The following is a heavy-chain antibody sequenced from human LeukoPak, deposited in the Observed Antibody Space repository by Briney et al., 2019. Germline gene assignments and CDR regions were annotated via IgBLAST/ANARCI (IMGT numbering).Heavy chain of an antibody. J-gene: IGHJ5*02. D-gene: IGHD1-26*01. Sequence: GSLRLSCAASGFTFSSYAMSWIRQPPGKGLEWIGSIYYSGSTYYNPSLKSRVTISVDTSKNQFSLKLSSVTAADTAVYYCARHTFEWELLPDWFDPWGQGTLVTVSS. CDR2: IYYSGST. CDR3: ARHTFEWELLPDWFDP. CDR1: GFTFSSYA. V-gene: IGHV4-39*01.